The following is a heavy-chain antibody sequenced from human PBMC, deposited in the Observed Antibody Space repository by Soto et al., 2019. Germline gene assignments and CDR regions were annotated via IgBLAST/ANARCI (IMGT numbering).Heavy chain of an antibody. D-gene: IGHD3-22*01. Sequence: QVQLQESGPGLVKPSQTLSLTCTVSGGSISSGGYYWSWIRQHPGKGLEWIGYIYYSGSTYYNPSLKSRVTLSVDTSKNQFSLKLSSVTAADTAVYYCARDGYDSSGYYSYGMDVWGQGTTVTVSS. CDR1: GGSISSGGYY. V-gene: IGHV4-31*03. CDR2: IYYSGST. J-gene: IGHJ6*02. CDR3: ARDGYDSSGYYSYGMDV.